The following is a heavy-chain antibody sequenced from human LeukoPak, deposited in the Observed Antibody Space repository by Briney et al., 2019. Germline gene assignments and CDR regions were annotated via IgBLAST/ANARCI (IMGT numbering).Heavy chain of an antibody. V-gene: IGHV5-51*01. Sequence: GESLQISCKGSGSIFTNYWIGWGRQLPGKGLEWMGIIYPGDSDTRYSPSFQGQVTISADKSISTAYLQWSSLKASDTAMYYCTRRGNNLSGYYDYWGQGTLVTVSS. CDR2: IYPGDSDT. J-gene: IGHJ4*02. D-gene: IGHD3-9*01. CDR3: TRRGNNLSGYYDY. CDR1: GSIFTNYW.